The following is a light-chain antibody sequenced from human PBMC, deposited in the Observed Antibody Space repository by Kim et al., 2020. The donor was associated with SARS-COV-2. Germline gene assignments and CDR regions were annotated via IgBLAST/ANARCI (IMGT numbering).Light chain of an antibody. CDR1: TGAVTSGHF. Sequence: QAVVTQEPSLTVSPGGTVTLTCGSSTGAVTSGHFPYWFQRKAGQAPRALIYNTDITYPWTPPRFSGSLLGGKAALILSGARPDDEADYYCLLTYNEVKVFGTGTKVTVL. J-gene: IGLJ1*01. V-gene: IGLV7-46*01. CDR3: LLTYNEVKV. CDR2: NTD.